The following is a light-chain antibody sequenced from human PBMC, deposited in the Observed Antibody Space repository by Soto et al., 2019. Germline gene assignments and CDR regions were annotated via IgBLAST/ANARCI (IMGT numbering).Light chain of an antibody. J-gene: IGKJ2*01. CDR1: QSISSH. Sequence: DIQMTQSPSSLSASVGDRVTITCRASQSISSHLHWYQVKPVKAPNLLIYSTYTLDSGVPSRFSGSGSGTDFTLTINSLQPEDSATYYCQQSYITPYTFGQGTNLEIK. CDR2: STY. V-gene: IGKV1-39*01. CDR3: QQSYITPYT.